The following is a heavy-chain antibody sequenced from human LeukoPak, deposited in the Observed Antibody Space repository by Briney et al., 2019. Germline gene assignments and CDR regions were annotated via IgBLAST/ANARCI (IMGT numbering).Heavy chain of an antibody. CDR3: ARWPPTYTAKVHDY. J-gene: IGHJ4*02. V-gene: IGHV3-21*01. CDR1: GFTFSSYS. Sequence: PGGSLRLSCAASGFTFSSYSMNWVRQAPGKGLEWVSSISSSSSYIYYADSVKGRFTISRDNAKNSLYLQMNSLRAEDTAVYYCARWPPTYTAKVHDYWGQGTLVTVSS. CDR2: ISSSSSYI. D-gene: IGHD5-18*01.